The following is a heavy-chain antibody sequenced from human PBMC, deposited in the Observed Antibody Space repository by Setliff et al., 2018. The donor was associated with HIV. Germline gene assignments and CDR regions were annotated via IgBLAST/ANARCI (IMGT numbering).Heavy chain of an antibody. CDR2: IYYSGST. J-gene: IGHJ6*03. CDR1: GGSISSYY. Sequence: PSETLSLTCTVSGGSISSYYWCWIRQPPGKGLEWIGYIYYSGSTNYNPSLKSRVTISVDTSENQFSLKLTSVTAADTAMYFCARDATSEGYMDVWGKGTTVTVSS. CDR3: ARDATSEGYMDV. V-gene: IGHV4-59*12.